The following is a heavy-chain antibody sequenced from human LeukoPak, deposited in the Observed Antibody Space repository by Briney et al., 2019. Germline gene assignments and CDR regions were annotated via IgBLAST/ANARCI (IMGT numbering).Heavy chain of an antibody. V-gene: IGHV3-30*03. J-gene: IGHJ5*02. CDR1: GFTFSSYG. CDR2: ISYDGSNK. Sequence: PGGSLRLSCAASGFTFSSYGMHWVRQAPGKGLEWVAVISYDGSNKYYADSVKGRFTISRDNSKNTLYLQMNSLRAEDTAVYYCARTYCSGGSCSWGQGTLVTVSS. CDR3: ARTYCSGGSCS. D-gene: IGHD2-15*01.